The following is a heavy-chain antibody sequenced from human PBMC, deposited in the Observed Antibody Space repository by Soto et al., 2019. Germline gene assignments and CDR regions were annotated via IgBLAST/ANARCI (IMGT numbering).Heavy chain of an antibody. J-gene: IGHJ4*02. CDR1: GYTFTSYA. Sequence: ASVKVSCKASGYTFTSYAMHWVRQAPGQRLEWMGWINAGNGNTKYSQKFQGRVTITRDTSASTAYMELSSLRSEDTAVYYCARSIVVVTALDHWGQETLVTVSS. D-gene: IGHD2-21*02. V-gene: IGHV1-3*01. CDR3: ARSIVVVTALDH. CDR2: INAGNGNT.